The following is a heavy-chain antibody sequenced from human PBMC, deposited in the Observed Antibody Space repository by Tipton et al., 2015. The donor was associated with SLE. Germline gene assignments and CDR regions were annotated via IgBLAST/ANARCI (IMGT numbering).Heavy chain of an antibody. CDR3: ARGELGYGAFEI. V-gene: IGHV4-34*01. CDR2: INHSGST. Sequence: TLSLTCAVYGGSFSAYYWSWIRQPPGKGLEWIGEINHSGSTNYNPSLKSRVTISVDKSKNQFSLRVTSVTAADTALYFCARGELGYGAFEIWGQGTMVTVSS. CDR1: GGSFSAYY. D-gene: IGHD5-12*01. J-gene: IGHJ3*02.